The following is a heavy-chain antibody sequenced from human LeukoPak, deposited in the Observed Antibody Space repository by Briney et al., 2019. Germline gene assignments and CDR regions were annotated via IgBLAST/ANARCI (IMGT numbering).Heavy chain of an antibody. D-gene: IGHD5-12*01. J-gene: IGHJ6*03. CDR2: INPNSGGT. CDR3: ARDRVYSDDILGGYYYYYMDV. Sequence: ASVKVSCKASGYTFTGYYMHWVRQAPGQGLEWMGWINPNSGGTNYAQKFQGRVTMTRDTSISTAYMELSSLRSEDTAVYYCARDRVYSDDILGGYYYYYMDVWGKGTTVTVSS. V-gene: IGHV1-2*02. CDR1: GYTFTGYY.